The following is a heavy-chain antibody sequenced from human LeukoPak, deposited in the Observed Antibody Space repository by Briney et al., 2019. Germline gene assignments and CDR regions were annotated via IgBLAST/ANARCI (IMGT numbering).Heavy chain of an antibody. CDR3: GRAYSGSHYFDC. D-gene: IGHD1-26*01. CDR1: GDSVSSNSAT. Sequence: SQTLSLTCAISGDSVSSNSATWNWIRQSPSRGLEWLGRTYYRSKWYNDYAVPVKSRITINQDTSKNQFSLQLNSVTPEDTAVYYCGRAYSGSHYFDCWGQGTLVTVSS. J-gene: IGHJ4*02. V-gene: IGHV6-1*01. CDR2: TYYRSKWYN.